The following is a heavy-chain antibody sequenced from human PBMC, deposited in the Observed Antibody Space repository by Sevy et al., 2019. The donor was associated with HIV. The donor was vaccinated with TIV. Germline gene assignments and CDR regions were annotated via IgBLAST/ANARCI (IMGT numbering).Heavy chain of an antibody. CDR2: SVVGSGNT. V-gene: IGHV1-58*01. D-gene: IGHD5-12*01. J-gene: IGHJ6*02. CDR3: AADSGTSGYDAYYYYGMDV. CDR1: GFTVTSSA. Sequence: ASVKVSCKASGFTVTSSAVQWVLQARGQRLEWIGWSVVGSGNTNYAQKFQERVTITRDMSTSTAYMELSSLRSEDTAVYYCAADSGTSGYDAYYYYGMDVSGQGTTVTVSS.